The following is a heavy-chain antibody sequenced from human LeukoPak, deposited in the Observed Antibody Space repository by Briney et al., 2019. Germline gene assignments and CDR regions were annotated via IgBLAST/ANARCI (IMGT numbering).Heavy chain of an antibody. CDR2: INHRGGT. CDR3: ATFPDYEPIDN. Sequence: SEALSLTCVFSGESFSGYYWSWIRQPPGKGLEWIGDINHRGGTSYNPSLKSRLSISIDTSKNQFSLILDSVTAADTAVYFCATFPDYEPIDNWGQGTLVTVSS. V-gene: IGHV4-34*01. CDR1: GESFSGYY. D-gene: IGHD3-16*01. J-gene: IGHJ4*02.